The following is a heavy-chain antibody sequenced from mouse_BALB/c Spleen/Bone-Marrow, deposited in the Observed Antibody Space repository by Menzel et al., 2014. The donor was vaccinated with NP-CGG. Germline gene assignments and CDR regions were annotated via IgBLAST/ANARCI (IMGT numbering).Heavy chain of an antibody. Sequence: DVQLQESGGGLVQPGGSLKLSCAASGFTFSSYTMSWVRQTPEKRLEWVAYISNGGGSTYYPDTVKGRFTISRDNAKNTLYLQMSSLKSEDTAMYYCARHGYYGSRAMDYWGQGTSVTVPS. J-gene: IGHJ4*01. CDR2: ISNGGGST. V-gene: IGHV5-12-2*01. CDR1: GFTFSSYT. CDR3: ARHGYYGSRAMDY. D-gene: IGHD1-1*01.